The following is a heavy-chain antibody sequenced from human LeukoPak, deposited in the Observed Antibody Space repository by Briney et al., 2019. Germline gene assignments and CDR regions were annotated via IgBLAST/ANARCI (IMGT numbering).Heavy chain of an antibody. Sequence: PGGSLRLSCAASGFTFSSYSMNWVRQAPGKGLEWVSSISSSSYIYYADSVKGRFTISRDNAKNSLYLQMNSLRAEDTAVYYCARARRYCSGGSCYDWFDPWGQGTLVTVSS. J-gene: IGHJ5*02. D-gene: IGHD2-15*01. CDR3: ARARRYCSGGSCYDWFDP. CDR2: ISSSSYI. CDR1: GFTFSSYS. V-gene: IGHV3-21*01.